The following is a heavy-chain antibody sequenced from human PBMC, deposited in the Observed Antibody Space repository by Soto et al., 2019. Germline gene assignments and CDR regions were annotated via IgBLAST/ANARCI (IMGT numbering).Heavy chain of an antibody. Sequence: SVKVSCKVSGYTLTELSMHWVRQAPGKGLEWMGGFDPEDGETIYAQKFQGRVTMTEDTSTDTAYMELSSLRSEDTAVYYCATLTTVTTSLDYWGQGTLVTVSS. CDR3: ATLTTVTTSLDY. CDR2: FDPEDGET. CDR1: GYTLTELS. J-gene: IGHJ4*02. D-gene: IGHD4-17*01. V-gene: IGHV1-24*01.